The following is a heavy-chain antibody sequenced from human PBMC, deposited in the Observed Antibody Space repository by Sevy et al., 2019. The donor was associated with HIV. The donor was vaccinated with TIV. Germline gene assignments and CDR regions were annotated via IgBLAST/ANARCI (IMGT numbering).Heavy chain of an antibody. V-gene: IGHV3-7*03. D-gene: IGHD1-26*01. CDR3: VRDKEEGAGVLDY. J-gene: IGHJ4*02. CDR1: GFNFRNSW. Sequence: GGSLRLSCATFGFNFRNSWMAWVRQTPGKGLEFVAGKKQNGYETYYVDSVKGRFTIPRDNAKNSLHLQMNSLRAADTAMYFCVRDKEEGAGVLDYWGQGTPVTVSS. CDR2: KKQNGYET.